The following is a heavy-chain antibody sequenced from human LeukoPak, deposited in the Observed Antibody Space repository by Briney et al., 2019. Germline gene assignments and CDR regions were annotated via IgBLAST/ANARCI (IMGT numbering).Heavy chain of an antibody. J-gene: IGHJ4*02. D-gene: IGHD2-21*01. V-gene: IGHV3-48*01. CDR3: ARDLAVVIDY. CDR1: GFTFSSYS. Sequence: PGGSLRLSCAASGFTFSSYSMNWVRQAPGKGLEWVSYISSSSSTIYYADSVKGRFTISRDNAKNSLYLQMNSLRAEDTAVYYCARDLAVVIDYWGQGTLVTVSS. CDR2: ISSSSSTI.